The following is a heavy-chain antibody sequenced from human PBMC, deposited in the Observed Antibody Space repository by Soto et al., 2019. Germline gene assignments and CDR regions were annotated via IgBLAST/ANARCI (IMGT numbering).Heavy chain of an antibody. CDR3: AQGLFAPFYYYYYYIDV. CDR1: GFTFSSYA. J-gene: IGHJ6*03. CDR2: ISGSGGST. D-gene: IGHD3-16*01. V-gene: IGHV3-23*01. Sequence: PGGSLRLSCAASGFTFSSYAMSWVRQAPGKGLEWVSAISGSGGSTCYADSVKGRFTISRDNSKNTLYQQMNSLIAEDTAVYYCAQGLFAPFYYYYYYIDVWGKGTTVTVSS.